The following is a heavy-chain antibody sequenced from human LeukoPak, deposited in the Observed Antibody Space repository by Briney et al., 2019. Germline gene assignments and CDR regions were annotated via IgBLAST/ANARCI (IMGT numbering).Heavy chain of an antibody. J-gene: IGHJ5*02. CDR2: IYYSGST. Sequence: PSETLSLTCTVSGGSISSYYWSWIRQHPGKGLEWIGYIYYSGSTYYNPSLKSRVTISVDTSKNQFSLKLSSVTAADTAVYYCARDQGSSSWYVWFDPWGQGTLVTVSS. D-gene: IGHD6-13*01. CDR3: ARDQGSSSWYVWFDP. CDR1: GGSISSYY. V-gene: IGHV4-59*06.